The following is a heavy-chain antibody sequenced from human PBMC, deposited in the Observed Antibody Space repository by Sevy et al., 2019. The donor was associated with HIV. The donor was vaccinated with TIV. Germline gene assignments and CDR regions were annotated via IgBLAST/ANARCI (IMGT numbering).Heavy chain of an antibody. CDR2: ISSSGGST. J-gene: IGHJ1*01. Sequence: GGSLRLSCAASGFTFSAYAMSWVRQAPGKGLEWVSCISSSGGSTYYADSVKGRFSISRDTSKNTLYLQMNSLRAEDTAVYYCATRRGGLYGSGYFQNWGQGTQVTVSS. CDR3: ATRRGGLYGSGYFQN. CDR1: GFTFSAYA. D-gene: IGHD3-10*01. V-gene: IGHV3-23*01.